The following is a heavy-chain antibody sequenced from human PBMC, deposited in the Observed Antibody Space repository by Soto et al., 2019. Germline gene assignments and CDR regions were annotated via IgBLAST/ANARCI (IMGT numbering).Heavy chain of an antibody. V-gene: IGHV3-23*01. Sequence: GGSLRLSCAASGFTFSSYAMSWVRQAPGKGLEWVSAISGSGGSTYYADSVKGRFTTSRDNSKNTLYLQMNSLRAEDTAVYYCAKGTPDIVATIFAFDIWGQGTMVTVSS. CDR2: ISGSGGST. CDR3: AKGTPDIVATIFAFDI. J-gene: IGHJ3*02. CDR1: GFTFSSYA. D-gene: IGHD5-12*01.